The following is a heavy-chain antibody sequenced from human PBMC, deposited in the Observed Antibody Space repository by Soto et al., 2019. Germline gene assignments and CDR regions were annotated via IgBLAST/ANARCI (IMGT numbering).Heavy chain of an antibody. Sequence: SETLSLTCTVSGGSISSGDYYWSWIRQPPGKGLEWIGYIYYSGSTYYNPSLKSRVTISVGTSKNQFSLKLSSVTAADTAVYYCARLRWEGSGYYFDYWGQGTLVTVSS. CDR1: GGSISSGDYY. V-gene: IGHV4-30-4*01. CDR3: ARLRWEGSGYYFDY. CDR2: IYYSGST. D-gene: IGHD3-16*01. J-gene: IGHJ4*02.